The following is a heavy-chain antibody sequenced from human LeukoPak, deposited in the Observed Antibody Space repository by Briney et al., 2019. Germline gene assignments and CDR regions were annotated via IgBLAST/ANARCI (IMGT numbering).Heavy chain of an antibody. CDR3: ARADYRAIDAFDI. D-gene: IGHD4-17*01. CDR2: INWNGRAT. Sequence: AGRSLRLSCAASGFNFDDYGMSWVRQGPGKGLEWVSGINWNGRATAHADSVKGRFTISRDNAKNTLYLQMNSLRAEDTAVYYCARADYRAIDAFDIWGQGTMVTVSS. CDR1: GFNFDDYG. J-gene: IGHJ3*02. V-gene: IGHV3-20*04.